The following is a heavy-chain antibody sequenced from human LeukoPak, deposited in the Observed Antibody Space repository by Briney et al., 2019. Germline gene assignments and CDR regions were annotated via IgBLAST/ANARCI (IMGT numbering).Heavy chain of an antibody. V-gene: IGHV4-34*01. D-gene: IGHD2-21*01. CDR2: INHSGST. Sequence: SETLSLTCAVYGGSFSGYYWSWIRQPPGKGLEWIGEINHSGSTNYNPSLKSRVTISVDTSKNQFSLKLSSVAAADTAVYFCTRDLAGHFGGFYFDYWGQGTLVTVSS. J-gene: IGHJ4*02. CDR3: TRDLAGHFGGFYFDY. CDR1: GGSFSGYY.